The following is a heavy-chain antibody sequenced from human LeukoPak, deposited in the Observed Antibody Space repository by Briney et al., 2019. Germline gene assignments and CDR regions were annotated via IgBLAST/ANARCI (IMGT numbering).Heavy chain of an antibody. CDR3: AKNAANYDFWSGDLDY. V-gene: IGHV3-23*01. Sequence: GGSLRLSCAASGFTFSSYAMSWVRQAPGKGLEWVSAISGSGGSTYYADSVKGRFTISRDNSKNTLYLQMNSLRAEDTAVYYCAKNAANYDFWSGDLDYWGQGTLVTVSS. CDR1: GFTFSSYA. D-gene: IGHD3-3*01. CDR2: ISGSGGST. J-gene: IGHJ4*02.